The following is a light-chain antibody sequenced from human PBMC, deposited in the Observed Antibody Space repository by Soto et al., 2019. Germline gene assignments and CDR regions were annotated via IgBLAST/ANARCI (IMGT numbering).Light chain of an antibody. Sequence: QPSSVSGSPGQSNTISCTGTISDVGGYNYVSWYQQHPGKAPKLMIYAVSNRPSGVSNRFSGYKSGNTATLTISGLQAEDEADYYCCSYTVSGTYVFGTGTKVTV. J-gene: IGLJ1*01. CDR1: ISDVGGYNY. CDR3: CSYTVSGTYV. CDR2: AVS. V-gene: IGLV2-14*01.